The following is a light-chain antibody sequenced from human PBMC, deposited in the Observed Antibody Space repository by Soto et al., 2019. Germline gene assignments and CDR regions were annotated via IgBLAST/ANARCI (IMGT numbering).Light chain of an antibody. Sequence: QSVLTQPASVSGSPGQSITISCTGTNSDIGGYNYVSWYQHLPCKAPKLLIYWVTNRPSGVSRRFSGSKSGNTASLTISGLQAEDEADYYCTSYTSITILVFGGGTKLTVL. CDR3: TSYTSITILV. J-gene: IGLJ2*01. CDR2: WVT. V-gene: IGLV2-14*01. CDR1: NSDIGGYNY.